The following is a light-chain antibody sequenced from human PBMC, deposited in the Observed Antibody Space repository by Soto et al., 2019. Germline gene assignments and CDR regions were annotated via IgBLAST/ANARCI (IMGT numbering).Light chain of an antibody. CDR2: LAS. Sequence: DIVMTQSPDSLAVSLGERATINCKSSQRVLHSPTNNNYLAWYQKKPGQPPKLLIYLASTRESAVPDRCSGSGSGTDFTLAINSLQAEDAAVYYCHQYYSTPPTFGHGTKVEIK. V-gene: IGKV4-1*01. CDR1: QRVLHSPTNNNY. J-gene: IGKJ1*01. CDR3: HQYYSTPPT.